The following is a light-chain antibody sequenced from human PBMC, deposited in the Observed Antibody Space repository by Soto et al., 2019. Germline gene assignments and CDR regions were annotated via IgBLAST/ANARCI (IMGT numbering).Light chain of an antibody. CDR3: SSYTSSVTLYV. Sequence: QAVLTHPASMSGSPGHSITISFTGTISDVGDSNYVSWYQQRPGEAPKLMIYEVSNRPSGVSNRFSGSKSGNTASLTISGLRAEDEADYYCSSYTSSVTLYVFGTGTKVTVL. CDR2: EVS. V-gene: IGLV2-14*01. CDR1: ISDVGDSNY. J-gene: IGLJ1*01.